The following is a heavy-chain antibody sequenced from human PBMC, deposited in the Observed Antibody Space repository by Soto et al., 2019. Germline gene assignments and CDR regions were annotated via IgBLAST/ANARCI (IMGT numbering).Heavy chain of an antibody. D-gene: IGHD6-13*01. V-gene: IGHV4-31*03. CDR2: IYYSGST. J-gene: IGHJ4*02. CDR1: GGSISSGGYY. CDR3: ARDRGLSIAAAGYFDY. Sequence: SETLSLTCTVSGGSISSGGYYWSWIRQHPGKGLEWIGYIYYSGSTYYNPSLKSRVTISVDTSKNQFSLKLSSVTAADTAVYYCARDRGLSIAAAGYFDYWGQGTLVTVSS.